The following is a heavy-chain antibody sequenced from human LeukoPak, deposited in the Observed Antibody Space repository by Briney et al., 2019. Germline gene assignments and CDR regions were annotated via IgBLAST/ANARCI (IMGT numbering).Heavy chain of an antibody. CDR2: IYSGGST. D-gene: IGHD2-2*01. CDR1: SGSVSSGTYY. J-gene: IGHJ6*03. V-gene: IGHV4-61*09. Sequence: NPSETLSLTCTVSSGSVSSGTYYWTWIRQPAGKGLEWIGHIYSGGSTNYNPSLKSRVTISTDTSKTQFSLMLSSVTAADTAVYYCGRGNYCGNTRCHGYYYMDVWGKGVTVTVSS. CDR3: GRGNYCGNTRCHGYYYMDV.